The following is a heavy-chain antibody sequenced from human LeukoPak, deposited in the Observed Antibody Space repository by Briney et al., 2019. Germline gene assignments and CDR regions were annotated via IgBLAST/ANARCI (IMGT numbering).Heavy chain of an antibody. V-gene: IGHV3-30-3*01. Sequence: GRSLRLSCAASGFTFSSYAMHWVRQAPGKGLEGVAVISYDGSNKYYADSVKGRFTISRDNSKNTLYLQMNSLRAEDTAVYYCASPNNYYGMDVWGQGTTVTVSS. CDR3: ASPNNYYGMDV. J-gene: IGHJ6*02. CDR2: ISYDGSNK. CDR1: GFTFSSYA.